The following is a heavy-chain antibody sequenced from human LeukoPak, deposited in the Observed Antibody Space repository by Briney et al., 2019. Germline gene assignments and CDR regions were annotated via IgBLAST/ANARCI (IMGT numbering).Heavy chain of an antibody. CDR3: MRDFSTWFFDY. V-gene: IGHV3-48*02. CDR1: GYTFSDYS. J-gene: IGHJ4*02. D-gene: IGHD6-13*01. Sequence: GGSLRLSCEASGYTFSDYSMSWVRQAPGKGLESVSYISSSSSTIYYADSVKGRFTVSRDNVENSLYLQMNTRRDEDTALYYCMRDFSTWFFDYWGQGTVVTVAS. CDR2: ISSSSSTI.